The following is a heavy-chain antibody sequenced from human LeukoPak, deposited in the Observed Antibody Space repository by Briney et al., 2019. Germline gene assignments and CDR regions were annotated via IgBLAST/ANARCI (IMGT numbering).Heavy chain of an antibody. D-gene: IGHD2-2*01. Sequence: PSETLSLTCTVSGGSISSGGYYWSWIRRPPGKGLEWIGYIYHSGSTYYNPSLKSRVTISVDRSKNQFSLKLSSVTAADTAVYYCARDVGYCSSTSCYYFDYWGQGTLVTVSS. V-gene: IGHV4-30-2*01. J-gene: IGHJ4*02. CDR3: ARDVGYCSSTSCYYFDY. CDR1: GGSISSGGYY. CDR2: IYHSGST.